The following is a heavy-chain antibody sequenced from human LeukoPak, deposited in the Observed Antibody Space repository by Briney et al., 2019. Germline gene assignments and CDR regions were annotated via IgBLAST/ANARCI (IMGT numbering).Heavy chain of an antibody. CDR3: ARVSPYGNDAFDI. CDR2: IKQDGSEK. J-gene: IGHJ3*02. D-gene: IGHD4-17*01. V-gene: IGHV3-7*01. Sequence: PGGSLRLSCAASGFTFSSYWMSWVRQAPGKGLEWVANIKQDGSEKYYVDSVKGRFTISRDNAKNSLYLQMNSLRAEDTVVYYCARVSPYGNDAFDIWGQGTMVTVSS. CDR1: GFTFSSYW.